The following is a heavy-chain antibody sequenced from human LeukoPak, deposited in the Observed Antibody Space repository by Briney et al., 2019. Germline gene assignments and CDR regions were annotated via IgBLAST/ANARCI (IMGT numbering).Heavy chain of an antibody. CDR1: GFTFSSYG. J-gene: IGHJ4*02. CDR2: ISYDGSNK. V-gene: IGHV3-30*03. D-gene: IGHD6-19*01. Sequence: GGSLRLSCAASGFTFSSYGMHWVRQAPGKGLEWVAVISYDGSNKYYADSVKGRFTISRDNSKNTLYLQMNSLRAEDTAVYYCARWSYSSGWSIDYWGQGTLVTVSS. CDR3: ARWSYSSGWSIDY.